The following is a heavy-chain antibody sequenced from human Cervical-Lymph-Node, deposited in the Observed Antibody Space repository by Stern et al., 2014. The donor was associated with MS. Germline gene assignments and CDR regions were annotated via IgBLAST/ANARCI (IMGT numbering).Heavy chain of an antibody. V-gene: IGHV4-59*01. CDR3: ARGDALDI. J-gene: IGHJ3*02. Sequence: VQLVQSGPGLVKPSETLSLTCNVSSGSISSYYWSWIRQSPGKGLEWIGYVYYSGSTNYNSSLKSRVTISVDMFKNQFFLKLHFVTAADTAVYYCARGDALDIWGQGTMVTVSS. CDR1: SGSISSYY. CDR2: VYYSGST.